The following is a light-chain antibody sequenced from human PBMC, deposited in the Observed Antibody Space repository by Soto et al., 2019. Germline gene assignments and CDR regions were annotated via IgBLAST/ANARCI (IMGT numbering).Light chain of an antibody. J-gene: IGLJ2*01. V-gene: IGLV2-14*01. Sequence: QSVLTQPASVSGSPGQSITISCTGTSSDVGGYNYVSWYQQHPGKAPKLMIYDVSNRPSWVSNRFSGSKSGNTASLTISGLQAEDEADYYCRSYTSSSTVMVFGGGTKLTVL. CDR3: RSYTSSSTVMV. CDR1: SSDVGGYNY. CDR2: DVS.